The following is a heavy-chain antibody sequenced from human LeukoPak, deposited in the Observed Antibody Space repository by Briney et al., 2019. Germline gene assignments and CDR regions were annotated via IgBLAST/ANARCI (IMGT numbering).Heavy chain of an antibody. CDR1: GGTSISYA. D-gene: IGHD3-22*01. V-gene: IGHV1-69*13. J-gene: IGHJ2*01. CDR3: ARHDGDYYDSSGYYRLRYFDL. CDR2: IIPIFGTA. Sequence: SVKVSCKASGGTSISYAISWVRQAPGQGLEWMGGIIPIFGTANYAQKFQGRVTITADESTSTAYMELSSLRSEDTAVYYCARHDGDYYDSSGYYRLRYFDLWGRGTLVTVSS.